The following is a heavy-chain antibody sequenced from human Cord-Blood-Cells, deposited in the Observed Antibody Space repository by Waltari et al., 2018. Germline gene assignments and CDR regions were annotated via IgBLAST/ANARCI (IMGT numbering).Heavy chain of an antibody. Sequence: QVQLVESGGGVVQPGGSLRLSCAASGFTFSSYGMHWVRQAPGKGLEWVAFIRYDGSNKYYADSVKGRLPSSRDNSKNTLYLQMNSLRAEDTAVYYCAKDRGIAARPAYYFDYWGQGTLVTVSS. D-gene: IGHD6-6*01. CDR1: GFTFSSYG. CDR3: AKDRGIAARPAYYFDY. V-gene: IGHV3-30*02. CDR2: IRYDGSNK. J-gene: IGHJ4*02.